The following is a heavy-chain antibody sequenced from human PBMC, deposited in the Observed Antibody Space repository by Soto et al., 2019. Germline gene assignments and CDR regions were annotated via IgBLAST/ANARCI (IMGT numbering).Heavy chain of an antibody. CDR1: GFTFTSSA. CDR3: AADSRYFDWSLDYYYYGMDV. V-gene: IGHV1-58*01. Sequence: QMQLVQSGPEVKKPGTSVKVSCKASGFTFTSSAVQWVRQARGQRLEWIGWIVVGSGNTNYAQKFQERVTITRDMSTSTAYMELSSLRSEDTAVYYCAADSRYFDWSLDYYYYGMDVWGQGTTVTVSS. J-gene: IGHJ6*02. D-gene: IGHD3-9*01. CDR2: IVVGSGNT.